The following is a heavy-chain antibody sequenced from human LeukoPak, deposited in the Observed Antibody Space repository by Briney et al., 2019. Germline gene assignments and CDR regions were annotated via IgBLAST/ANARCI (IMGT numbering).Heavy chain of an antibody. CDR1: GFTFNSFA. D-gene: IGHD3-16*02. CDR3: AKSLGVGGYTRYKGFDQ. CDR2: ISGSDGSS. V-gene: IGHV3-23*01. J-gene: IGHJ4*02. Sequence: GGSLRLSCAASGFTFNSFAMNWVRQAPGKGLAWVSSISGSDGSSHYADFVKGRFTISRDNSKNTLHLQMNSLRAEDTAVYYCAKSLGVGGYTRYKGFDQWGQGTLVTVSS.